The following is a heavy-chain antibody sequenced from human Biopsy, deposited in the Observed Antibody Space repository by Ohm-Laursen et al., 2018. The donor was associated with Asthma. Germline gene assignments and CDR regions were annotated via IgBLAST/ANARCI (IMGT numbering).Heavy chain of an antibody. Sequence: SLRLSCVASGFTFSSSAMSWVRQAPGKGLERVSAITGSGGTTYYADSVRGRFTISRDNSKSTLFLQMGSLSAEDTAVYYCAKDFRGIAVAGDRGFDYWGQGTLVTVSS. V-gene: IGHV3-23*01. CDR2: ITGSGGTT. J-gene: IGHJ4*02. CDR1: GFTFSSSA. CDR3: AKDFRGIAVAGDRGFDY. D-gene: IGHD6-19*01.